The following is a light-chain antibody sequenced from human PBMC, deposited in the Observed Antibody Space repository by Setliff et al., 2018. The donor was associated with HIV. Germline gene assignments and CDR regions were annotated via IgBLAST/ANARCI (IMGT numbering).Light chain of an antibody. Sequence: QSVLTQPASVSGSPGQSITISCTGTSSDVGGYNYVSWYQQHSGKAPKLMIYDVSNRPSGVSNRFSGSKSGNTASLTISGLQAEDEADYYCSSYTSSSTPVFGTGTK. V-gene: IGLV2-14*03. CDR2: DVS. CDR1: SSDVGGYNY. J-gene: IGLJ1*01. CDR3: SSYTSSSTPV.